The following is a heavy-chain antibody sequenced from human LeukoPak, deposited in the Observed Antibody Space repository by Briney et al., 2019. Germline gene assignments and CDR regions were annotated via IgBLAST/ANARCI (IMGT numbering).Heavy chain of an antibody. D-gene: IGHD3-10*01. Sequence: SETLSLTCAVYGGSFSGYYWSWIRQPPGKGLEWIGEINHSGSTNYNPSLKSRVTISVDTSKNQFSLKLSSVTAADTAVYYCARRAPVAVTMVRGVTGYFDYWGQGTLVTVSS. CDR2: INHSGST. V-gene: IGHV4-34*01. CDR3: ARRAPVAVTMVRGVTGYFDY. CDR1: GGSFSGYY. J-gene: IGHJ4*02.